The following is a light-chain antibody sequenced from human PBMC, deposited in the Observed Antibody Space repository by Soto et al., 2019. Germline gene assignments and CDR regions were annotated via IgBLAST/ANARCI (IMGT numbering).Light chain of an antibody. CDR2: DVS. J-gene: IGLJ3*02. CDR3: ASYTSSSTWV. CDR1: SSDIGAYNY. V-gene: IGLV2-14*03. Sequence: QSALTQPASVSGSPGQSITISCTGTSSDIGAYNYVSWYQQHAGKAPNLMISDVSNRPSGVSNRFSGSKSGNTASLTISGLQAEDEADYYCASYTSSSTWVFGGGTKLTVL.